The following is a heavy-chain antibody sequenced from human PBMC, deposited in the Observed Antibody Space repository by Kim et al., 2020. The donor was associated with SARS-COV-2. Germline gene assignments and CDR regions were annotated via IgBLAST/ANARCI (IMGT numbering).Heavy chain of an antibody. D-gene: IGHD3-22*01. Sequence: ASVKVSCKASGYTFTSYDINWVRQATGQGLEWMGWMNPNSGNTGYAQKFQGRVTMTRNTSISTAYMELSSLRSEDTAVYYCARGRRSSGYYYLLAFDIRGQGTMVTVSS. V-gene: IGHV1-8*01. CDR3: ARGRRSSGYYYLLAFDI. CDR1: GYTFTSYD. CDR2: MNPNSGNT. J-gene: IGHJ3*02.